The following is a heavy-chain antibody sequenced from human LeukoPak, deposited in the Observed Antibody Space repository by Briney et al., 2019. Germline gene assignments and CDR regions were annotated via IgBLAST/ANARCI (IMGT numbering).Heavy chain of an antibody. CDR2: IYHSGST. Sequence: SETLSLTCAVSGGSISSSNWWSWVRQPPGKGLEWIGEIYHSGSTNYNPSLKSRATISVDKSKNQFSLKLSSVTAADTAVYYCAKLDPVIRLGFGYWGQGTLVTVSS. D-gene: IGHD2/OR15-2a*01. V-gene: IGHV4-4*02. J-gene: IGHJ4*02. CDR3: AKLDPVIRLGFGY. CDR1: GGSISSSNW.